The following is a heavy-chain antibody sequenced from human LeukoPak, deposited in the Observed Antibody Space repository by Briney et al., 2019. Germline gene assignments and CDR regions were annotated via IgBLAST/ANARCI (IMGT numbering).Heavy chain of an antibody. CDR2: INPNSGGT. V-gene: IGHV1-2*02. Sequence: ASVKVSCKASGYTFTGYYMHWVRQAPGQGLEWMGWINPNSGGTNYAQKFQGRVTMTRDTSISTAYMELSRLRSDDTAVYYCARFSSPGDYYYYYMDVWGKGTTVTVSS. J-gene: IGHJ6*03. CDR3: ARFSSPGDYYYYYMDV. CDR1: GYTFTGYY. D-gene: IGHD3-16*01.